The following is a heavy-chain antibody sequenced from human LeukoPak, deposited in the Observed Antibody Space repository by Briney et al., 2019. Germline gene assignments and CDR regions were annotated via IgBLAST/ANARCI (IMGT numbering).Heavy chain of an antibody. Sequence: ASVKVSCKASGYTFTSYDINWVRQATGQGPEWMGWMNPNSGNTGYAQKFQGRVTMTRNTSISTAYMELSSLRSEDTAVYYCARGSGDSSSPNFDYWGQGTLVTVSS. CDR2: MNPNSGNT. CDR1: GYTFTSYD. J-gene: IGHJ4*02. D-gene: IGHD6-13*01. CDR3: ARGSGDSSSPNFDY. V-gene: IGHV1-8*01.